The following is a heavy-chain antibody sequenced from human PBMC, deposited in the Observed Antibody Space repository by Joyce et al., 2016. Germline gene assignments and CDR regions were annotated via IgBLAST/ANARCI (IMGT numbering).Heavy chain of an antibody. CDR2: ISRDNTYI. J-gene: IGHJ4*02. CDR1: GFIFSSYS. CDR3: ARDVLTTVTKAYGY. Sequence: EVQLVESGGGLVTPGESLRLSCTASGFIFSSYSMTWVRQAPGKGLEWVSYISRDNTYIFHADSVKGRFTSSRDNARNSLYLQMNSLRAEDTAVYYCARDVLTTVTKAYGYWGQGTLVAVSS. D-gene: IGHD4-11*01. V-gene: IGHV3-21*01.